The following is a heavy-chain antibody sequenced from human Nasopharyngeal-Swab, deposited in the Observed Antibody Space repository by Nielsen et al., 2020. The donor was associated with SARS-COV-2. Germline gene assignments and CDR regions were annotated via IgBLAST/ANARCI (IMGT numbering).Heavy chain of an antibody. D-gene: IGHD4-17*01. CDR2: ISSSSSYI. CDR3: ARGGYGDLLFLFDY. CDR1: GFTFSSYS. Sequence: GESLKISCAAPGFTFSSYSMNWVRQAPGKGLEWVSSISSSSSYIYYADSVKGRFTISRDNAKNSLYLQMNSLRAEDTAVYYCARGGYGDLLFLFDYWGQGTLVTVSS. V-gene: IGHV3-21*01. J-gene: IGHJ4*02.